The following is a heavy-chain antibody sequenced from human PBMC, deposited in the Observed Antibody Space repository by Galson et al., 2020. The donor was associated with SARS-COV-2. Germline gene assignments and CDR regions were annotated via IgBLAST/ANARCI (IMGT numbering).Heavy chain of an antibody. Sequence: GESLRISCKGSGYSFTNYWIGWVRQMPGKGLEWMGIIYPDDSDTRYRPSFQGQVTISADKSISTAYLQWSSLKASDTAMYYCARGEDGYSSYFDYWGQGTLVTVSS. J-gene: IGHJ4*02. V-gene: IGHV5-51*01. CDR2: IYPDDSDT. D-gene: IGHD5-18*01. CDR1: GYSFTNYW. CDR3: ARGEDGYSSYFDY.